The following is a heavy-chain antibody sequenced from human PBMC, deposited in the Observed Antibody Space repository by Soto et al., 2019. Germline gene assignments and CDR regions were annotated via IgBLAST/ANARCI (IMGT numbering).Heavy chain of an antibody. J-gene: IGHJ6*02. CDR2: IGTAGDT. CDR1: GFTFSSYD. V-gene: IGHV3-13*04. Sequence: GGSLRLSCAASGFTFSSYDMHWVRQATGKGLEWVSAIGTAGDTYYPGSVKGRFTISRENAKNSLYLQMNSLRAGDTAVYYCARSAVAGGYYYGMDVWGQGTTVTVS. CDR3: ARSAVAGGYYYGMDV. D-gene: IGHD6-19*01.